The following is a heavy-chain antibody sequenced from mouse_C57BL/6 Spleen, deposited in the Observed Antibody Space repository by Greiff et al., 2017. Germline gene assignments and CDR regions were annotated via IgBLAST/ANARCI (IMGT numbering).Heavy chain of an antibody. J-gene: IGHJ2*01. D-gene: IGHD2-13*01. Sequence: QVPLQESGPGLLQPSQSLSLSCSFSGFSLTTSNMGMVWLRPPSGHGLEWLAHTWWNDAKYYNTSLKSRLTISKATSNNQVFLKITSVDTADTATYYGAQMGDFDYWGQGTTLTVSS. CDR3: AQMGDFDY. CDR2: TWWNDAK. V-gene: IGHV8-5*01. CDR1: GFSLTTSNMG.